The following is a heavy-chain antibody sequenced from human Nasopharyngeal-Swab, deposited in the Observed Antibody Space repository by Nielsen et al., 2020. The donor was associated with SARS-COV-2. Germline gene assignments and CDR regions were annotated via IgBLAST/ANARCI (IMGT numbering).Heavy chain of an antibody. D-gene: IGHD3-10*01. CDR3: AKVAADRSSGGWFDP. J-gene: IGHJ5*02. CDR2: IRSSGTGT. Sequence: GESLKISCAASGFTFSSNTMSWIRQAPGTGQEWVSSIRSSGTGTYYADSVKRRFTISRDNYKNTLYLQMNSLRAEDTAVYYCAKVAADRSSGGWFDPWGQGTLVTVSS. CDR1: GFTFSSNT. V-gene: IGHV3-23*01.